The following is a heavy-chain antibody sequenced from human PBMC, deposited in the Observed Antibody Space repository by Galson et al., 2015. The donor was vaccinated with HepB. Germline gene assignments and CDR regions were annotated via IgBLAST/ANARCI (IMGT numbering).Heavy chain of an antibody. J-gene: IGHJ2*01. CDR1: GYTFTSYG. Sequence: SCKASGYTFTSYGISWVRQAPGQGLEWMGWISAYNGNTNYAQKLQGRVTMTTDTSTSTAYMELRSLRSDDTAVYYCARDKGCGGGSCYSLLYFDLWGRGTLVTVSS. CDR2: ISAYNGNT. V-gene: IGHV1-18*01. CDR3: ARDKGCGGGSCYSLLYFDL. D-gene: IGHD2-15*01.